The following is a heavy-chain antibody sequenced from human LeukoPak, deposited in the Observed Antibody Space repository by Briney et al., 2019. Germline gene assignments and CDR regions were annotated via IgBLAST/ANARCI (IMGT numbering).Heavy chain of an antibody. CDR1: GFTFSSYS. CDR2: ISSSSSYI. V-gene: IGHV3-21*04. Sequence: GGSLRLSCAASGFTFSSYSMNWVRQAPGKGLEWVSSISSSSSYIYYADSVKGRFTISRDNAKNSLYLQMNSLRAEDTAVYYCAKDELTVLLWFGEPRGGFDPWGQGTLVTVSS. D-gene: IGHD3-10*01. J-gene: IGHJ5*02. CDR3: AKDELTVLLWFGEPRGGFDP.